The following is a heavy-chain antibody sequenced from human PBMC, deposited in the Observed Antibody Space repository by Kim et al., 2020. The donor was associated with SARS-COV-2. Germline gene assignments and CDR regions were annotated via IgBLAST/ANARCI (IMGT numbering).Heavy chain of an antibody. Sequence: GGSLRLSCAASGFTFSSYAMHWVRQAPGKGMEWVAVISYDGSNKYYADSVKGRFTITSDNSKNTLYLQMNSLRAEDTAVYYCAREGGWFGELFYGYFD. V-gene: IGHV3-30-3*01. CDR1: GFTFSSYA. J-gene: IGHJ4*01. CDR2: ISYDGSNK. D-gene: IGHD3-10*01. CDR3: AREGGWFGELFYGYFD.